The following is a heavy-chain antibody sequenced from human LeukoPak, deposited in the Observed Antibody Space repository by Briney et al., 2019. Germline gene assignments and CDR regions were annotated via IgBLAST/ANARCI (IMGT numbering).Heavy chain of an antibody. J-gene: IGHJ5*02. Sequence: GASVTVSCKASGYTFTSYDINWVRQATGQGLEWMGWMNPNSGNTGYAQKFQGRVTITRNTSISTAYMELSSLRSEDTAVYYCARMSYYDRRGDNWFDPWGQGTLVIVSS. D-gene: IGHD3-22*01. CDR2: MNPNSGNT. V-gene: IGHV1-8*03. CDR3: ARMSYYDRRGDNWFDP. CDR1: GYTFTSYD.